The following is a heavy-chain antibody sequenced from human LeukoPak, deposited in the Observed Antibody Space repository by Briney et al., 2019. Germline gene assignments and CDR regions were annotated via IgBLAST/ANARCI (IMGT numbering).Heavy chain of an antibody. CDR2: ISSSSSYI. CDR1: GFTFSSYS. D-gene: IGHD2-15*01. CDR3: ARDLGSSAGLVY. Sequence: GGSLRLSCAASGFTFSSYSMNWVRQAPGKGLEWVSSISSSSSYIYYADSVKGRFTISRDNAKNSLYLQMNSLRAEDTAVYYCARDLGSSAGLVYWGQGTLVTVSS. V-gene: IGHV3-21*01. J-gene: IGHJ4*02.